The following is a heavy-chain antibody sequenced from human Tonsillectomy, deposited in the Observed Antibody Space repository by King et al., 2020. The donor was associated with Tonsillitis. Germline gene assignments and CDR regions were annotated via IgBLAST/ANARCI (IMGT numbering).Heavy chain of an antibody. D-gene: IGHD3-3*01. CDR2: IYPGDSDS. J-gene: IGHJ6*03. CDR1: GYTFTNFW. Sequence: VQLVESGAEVKKPGESLTISCTGSGYTFTNFWIGWVRQMPGKGLEWMGIIYPGDSDSRYSPSFQGQVTFSADKSISTAYLQWSSLKVSDTAMYYCARHVSYDLWSGYAPNYYYYMDVWGKGTTVTVSS. CDR3: ARHVSYDLWSGYAPNYYYYMDV. V-gene: IGHV5-51*01.